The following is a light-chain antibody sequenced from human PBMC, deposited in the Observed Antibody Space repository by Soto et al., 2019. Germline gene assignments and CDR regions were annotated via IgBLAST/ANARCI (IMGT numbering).Light chain of an antibody. CDR1: QSVFSRFRNKNY. J-gene: IGKJ1*01. CDR2: WAS. CDR3: QQYYTTPTWT. V-gene: IGKV4-1*01. Sequence: DIVMTQSPDSLTLSLGERATINCKSSQSVFSRFRNKNYLAWFQQKPGQPPRLLIYWASTRESGVSDRFSGSGSGTDFTLTINSLQAEDVAVYYCQQYYTTPTWTFRQGTKVEVK.